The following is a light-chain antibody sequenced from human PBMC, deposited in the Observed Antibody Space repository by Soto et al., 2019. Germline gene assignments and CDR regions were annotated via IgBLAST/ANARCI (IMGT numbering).Light chain of an antibody. Sequence: DIQMTQSPSSQSASVGDRVTITCRASQSINSYLNWYQQKPGKAPKLLIYAASSLQSGVPSRFSGSGSETDFTLTITSLQPDDFVTYYCQQSFSTPRTFGQGTRVDI. CDR2: AAS. CDR3: QQSFSTPRT. CDR1: QSINSY. V-gene: IGKV1-39*01. J-gene: IGKJ1*01.